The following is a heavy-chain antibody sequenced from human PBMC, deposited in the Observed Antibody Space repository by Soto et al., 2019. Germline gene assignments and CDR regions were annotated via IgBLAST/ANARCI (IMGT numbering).Heavy chain of an antibody. CDR2: IDPSDSYT. CDR3: ARVGTTVTTLFDY. D-gene: IGHD4-17*01. J-gene: IGHJ4*02. V-gene: IGHV5-10-1*01. Sequence: GESLKISCKGSVYSFTSYWISWVRQMPGKGLEWMGRIDPSDSYTNYSPSFQGHVTISADKSISTAYLQWSSLKASDTAMYYCARVGTTVTTLFDYWGQGTLVTVS. CDR1: VYSFTSYW.